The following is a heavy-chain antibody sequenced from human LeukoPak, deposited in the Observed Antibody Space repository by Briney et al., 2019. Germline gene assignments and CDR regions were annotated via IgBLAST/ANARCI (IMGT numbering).Heavy chain of an antibody. CDR3: ARANYDSSGYYQRLTWFDP. Sequence: PSQTLSLTCTVSGGSISSGDYYWRWIRQPPGKGLEWIGYIYYSGSNYYNPSLKSRVTISVDTSKNQFSLKLSSVTAADTAVYYCARANYDSSGYYQRLTWFDPWGQGTLVTVSS. CDR2: IYYSGSN. D-gene: IGHD3-22*01. J-gene: IGHJ5*02. V-gene: IGHV4-30-4*01. CDR1: GGSISSGDYY.